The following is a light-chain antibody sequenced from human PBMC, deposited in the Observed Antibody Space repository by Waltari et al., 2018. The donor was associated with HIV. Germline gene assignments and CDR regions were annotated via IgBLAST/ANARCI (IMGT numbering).Light chain of an antibody. CDR1: LSLVKGDGKTY. Sequence: DVVMTQSTLSLPVSLGQPASIPCRSSLSLVKGDGKTYLNWFQQRPGQSPRRLIYKVSNRDSGVPDRFSGNGSGTDFTLKISRVEAEDVGVYYCMQGTHWPPYTFGQGTNLEIK. J-gene: IGKJ2*01. V-gene: IGKV2-30*01. CDR3: MQGTHWPPYT. CDR2: KVS.